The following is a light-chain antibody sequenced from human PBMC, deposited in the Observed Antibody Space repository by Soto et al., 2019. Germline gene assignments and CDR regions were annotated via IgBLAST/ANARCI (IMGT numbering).Light chain of an antibody. CDR2: KAS. CDR3: QHYNSYSEA. CDR1: QTISSW. Sequence: DIQMTQSPSTLSASVGDRVTITCRASQTISSWLAWYQQKPGKAPKLLIYKASTLKSGVPSRFSGSGSGTGFTLTISSLQPDDFATYYCQHYNSYSEAFGQGTRWIS. J-gene: IGKJ1*01. V-gene: IGKV1-5*03.